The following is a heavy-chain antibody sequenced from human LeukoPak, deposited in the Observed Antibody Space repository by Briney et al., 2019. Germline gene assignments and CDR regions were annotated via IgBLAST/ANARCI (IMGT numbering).Heavy chain of an antibody. CDR1: GYTFTSYD. CDR2: MNPNSGNT. V-gene: IGHV1-8*01. J-gene: IGHJ5*02. Sequence: ASVKVSCKASGYTFTSYDINWVRQATGQGLEWMGWMNPNSGNTGYAQNFQGRVTITRDTSGTTAYMEPSSLRSEDTAVYYCARGRVGYGWFDPWGQGTLVTVSS. D-gene: IGHD3-16*01. CDR3: ARGRVGYGWFDP.